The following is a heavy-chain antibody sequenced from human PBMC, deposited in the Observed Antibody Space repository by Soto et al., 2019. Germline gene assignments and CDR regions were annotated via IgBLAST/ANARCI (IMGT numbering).Heavy chain of an antibody. CDR2: IHSSGIT. D-gene: IGHD3-9*01. Sequence: QVQLQESGPGLVKPSGTLSLTCAVSGGSVNNDKWWSWVRQPPGKGLEWIGEIHSSGITNYNPSLKSRASIVVDKFKNQFSVKLPSVTAADTAVYFCAGQWSAGYGAFDPWGQGTLVTVSS. CDR1: GGSVNNDKW. J-gene: IGHJ5*02. V-gene: IGHV4-4*02. CDR3: AGQWSAGYGAFDP.